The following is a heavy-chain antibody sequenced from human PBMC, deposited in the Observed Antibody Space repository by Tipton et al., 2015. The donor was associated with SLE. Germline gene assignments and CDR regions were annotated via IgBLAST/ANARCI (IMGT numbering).Heavy chain of an antibody. CDR3: ARAPPLSFFDY. D-gene: IGHD1-26*01. V-gene: IGHV4-4*07. CDR1: GGSISFDY. J-gene: IGHJ4*02. Sequence: TLSLTCTVSGGSISFDYWSWIRQSAGRGLEWIGRIHTSGNINYNPSLKSRVTMSLDTSKNQFSLRLSSVTAADTAVYYCARAPPLSFFDYWGQGTLVTVSS. CDR2: IHTSGNI.